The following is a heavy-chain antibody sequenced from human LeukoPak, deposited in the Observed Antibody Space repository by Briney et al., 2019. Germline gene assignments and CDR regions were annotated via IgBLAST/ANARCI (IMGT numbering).Heavy chain of an antibody. V-gene: IGHV4-34*01. D-gene: IGHD6-19*01. Sequence: SETLSLTCAVYGGSFSGYYWSWIRQPPGKGLEWIGEINHSGSTNYNPSLKSRVTISVDTSKNQFSLKLSSVTAADTAVYYCARHLYSSGWYSPVGRQNWFDPWGQGTLVTVSS. CDR2: INHSGST. CDR1: GGSFSGYY. CDR3: ARHLYSSGWYSPVGRQNWFDP. J-gene: IGHJ5*02.